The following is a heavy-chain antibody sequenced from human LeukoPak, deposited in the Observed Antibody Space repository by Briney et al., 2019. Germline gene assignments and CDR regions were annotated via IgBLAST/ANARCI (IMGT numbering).Heavy chain of an antibody. Sequence: GGTLRLSCAASGFTFDDFAMHWVRQVPGKGLEWVSLISWDGGGSQYADSVKGRFTISRDNSKNSLYLQMHSLTPEDTALYYCAKDVTGMGFNYYYMDVWGKGTTVTVSS. CDR3: AKDVTGMGFNYYYMDV. J-gene: IGHJ6*03. D-gene: IGHD5-18*01. V-gene: IGHV3-43D*03. CDR1: GFTFDDFA. CDR2: ISWDGGGS.